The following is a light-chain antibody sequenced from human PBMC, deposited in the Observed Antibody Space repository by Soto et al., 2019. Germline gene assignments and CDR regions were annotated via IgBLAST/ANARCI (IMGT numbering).Light chain of an antibody. CDR1: QSAPSSF. Sequence: EIVLTQSPGTLSLSPGERATLSCRASQSAPSSFLAWYQQKPGQAPRLLIYATSSRATGIPVRFSGSGSGTDFTLTISRLEPEDFAVYYCQQYAVSHRTFGQGTKVEI. J-gene: IGKJ1*01. V-gene: IGKV3-20*01. CDR2: ATS. CDR3: QQYAVSHRT.